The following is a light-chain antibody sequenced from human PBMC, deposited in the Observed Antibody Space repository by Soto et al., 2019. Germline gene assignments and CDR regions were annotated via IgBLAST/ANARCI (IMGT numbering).Light chain of an antibody. CDR3: QQYGTSPIT. J-gene: IGKJ1*01. CDR2: GAS. Sequence: EIVLTQSPATLSLSPGERATLSCRASQSVSSYLAWYQQKPGQAPRLLIYGASARATGIPDRFSGSGSGRDFTLTISRLEPADFAVYYCQQYGTSPITFGQGTKVDIK. CDR1: QSVSSY. V-gene: IGKV3-20*01.